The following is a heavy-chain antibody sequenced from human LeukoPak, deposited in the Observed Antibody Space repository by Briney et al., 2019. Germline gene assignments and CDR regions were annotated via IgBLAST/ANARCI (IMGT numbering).Heavy chain of an antibody. J-gene: IGHJ4*02. CDR3: ARERRRSSGYHYFDY. CDR1: GGSISSGGYY. CDR2: IYYSGST. D-gene: IGHD3-22*01. V-gene: IGHV4-31*03. Sequence: SETLSLTCTVPGGSISSGGYYWSWIRQHPGKGLEWIGYIYYSGSTYYNPSLKSRVTISVDTSKNQFSLKLSSVTAADTAVYYCARERRRSSGYHYFDYWGQGTLVTVSS.